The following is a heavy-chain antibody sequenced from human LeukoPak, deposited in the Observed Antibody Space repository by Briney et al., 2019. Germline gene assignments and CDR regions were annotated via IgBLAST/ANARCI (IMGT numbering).Heavy chain of an antibody. CDR1: GGSIYSGTYY. Sequence: SETLSLTFSVSGGSIYSGTYYWSWIRQPAGKGLEWIGRMYTSGSTNYHPTLKSRVTISVDTSKNQFSLKLSSVTAADTAVYYCARDRLLWFGELLFSYGMDVWGQGTTVTVSS. CDR3: ARDRLLWFGELLFSYGMDV. J-gene: IGHJ6*02. CDR2: MYTSGST. V-gene: IGHV4-61*02. D-gene: IGHD3-10*01.